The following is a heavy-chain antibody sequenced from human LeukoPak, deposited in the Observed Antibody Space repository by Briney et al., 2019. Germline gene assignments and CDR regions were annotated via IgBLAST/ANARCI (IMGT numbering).Heavy chain of an antibody. CDR1: GFTFSNYA. CDR3: AKWGDYDVLTGYYVSDC. V-gene: IGHV3-23*01. D-gene: IGHD3-9*01. Sequence: GGSLRLSCAASGFTFSNYAMSWVRQAPGKGLEWVSAITGSGGNSYYADSVKGRFTISRDNSKNTVFLQMNSLRAEDTAVYYCAKWGDYDVLTGYYVSDCWGQGTLVTVSS. CDR2: ITGSGGNS. J-gene: IGHJ4*02.